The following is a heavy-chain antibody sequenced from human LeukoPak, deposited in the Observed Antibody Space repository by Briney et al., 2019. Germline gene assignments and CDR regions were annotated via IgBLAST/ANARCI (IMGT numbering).Heavy chain of an antibody. J-gene: IGHJ4*02. Sequence: GGSLRLSCAASGFTFSSYGMHWVRQAPGKGLEWVAVISFDGSNKYYADSVKGRFTISRDNSKNTLYLQMNNLRVEDTALYYCAREDSSSWLALDYWGQGTLVTVSS. CDR2: ISFDGSNK. CDR3: AREDSSSWLALDY. CDR1: GFTFSSYG. D-gene: IGHD6-13*01. V-gene: IGHV3-30*03.